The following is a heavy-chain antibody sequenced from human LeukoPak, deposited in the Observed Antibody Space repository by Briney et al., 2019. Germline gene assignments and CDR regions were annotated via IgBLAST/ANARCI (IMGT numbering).Heavy chain of an antibody. CDR3: GKGAPSGFDP. CDR2: INAGNGDA. V-gene: IGHV1-3*01. Sequence: ASVKVSCKASGYTFTTYAIHWVRQAPGRSLEWVGRINAGNGDAKYSQNFHDRITITRDTSASTVYMELTSLRSEDAAVYYCGKGAPSGFDPWGQGTLVTVSS. D-gene: IGHD4/OR15-4a*01. CDR1: GYTFTTYA. J-gene: IGHJ5*02.